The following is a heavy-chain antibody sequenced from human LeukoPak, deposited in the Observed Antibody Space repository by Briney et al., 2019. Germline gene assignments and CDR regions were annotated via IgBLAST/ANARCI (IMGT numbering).Heavy chain of an antibody. J-gene: IGHJ4*02. CDR3: ASPMVRGVIKVGPYGY. D-gene: IGHD3-10*01. CDR1: GFTFSSYA. V-gene: IGHV3-30*04. Sequence: PGRSLRLSCAASGFTFSSYAMHWVRQAPGKGLEWVAVISYGGSNKYYADSVKGRFTISRDNSKNTLYLQMNSLRAGDTAVYYCASPMVRGVIKVGPYGYWGQGTLVTVSS. CDR2: ISYGGSNK.